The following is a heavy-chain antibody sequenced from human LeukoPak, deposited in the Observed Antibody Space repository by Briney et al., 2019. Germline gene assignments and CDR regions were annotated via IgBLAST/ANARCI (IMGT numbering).Heavy chain of an antibody. V-gene: IGHV1-8*01. Sequence: ASVKVSCKASGYTFTSYDINWVRQATGQGLEWMGWMNPNSGNTGYARKFQGRVTMTRNTSISTAYMELSSLRSEDTAVYYCARGEYGVVPYYYYYMDVWGKGTTVTISS. CDR3: ARGEYGVVPYYYYYMDV. CDR2: MNPNSGNT. CDR1: GYTFTSYD. J-gene: IGHJ6*03. D-gene: IGHD4-17*01.